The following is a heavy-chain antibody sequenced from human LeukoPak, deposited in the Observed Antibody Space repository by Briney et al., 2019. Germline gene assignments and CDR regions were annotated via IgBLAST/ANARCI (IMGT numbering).Heavy chain of an antibody. CDR3: AREDYYDSSGYDY. Sequence: GGSLRLSCAASGFTFSSYSMNWVRQAPGKGLEWVSSISSRSSYIYYVDSVKGRFTISRDNAKNSLYLQMNSLRAEDTAVYYCAREDYYDSSGYDYWGQGTLVTVSS. D-gene: IGHD3-22*01. CDR1: GFTFSSYS. J-gene: IGHJ4*02. V-gene: IGHV3-21*06. CDR2: ISSRSSYI.